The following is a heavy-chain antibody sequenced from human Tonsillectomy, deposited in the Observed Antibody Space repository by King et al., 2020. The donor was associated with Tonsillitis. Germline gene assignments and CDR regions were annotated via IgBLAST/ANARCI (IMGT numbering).Heavy chain of an antibody. V-gene: IGHV1-2*02. J-gene: IGHJ3*01. CDR2: IDPDNGGT. CDR3: ARELGINAFIV. CDR1: GYTFTSNH. D-gene: IGHD7-27*01. Sequence: QVQLVESGAEVRKPGASVKVSCTASGYTFTSNHIHWVRQAPGQGLECMGWIDPDNGGTHYAENFQGRVTLTRDTSISTAYMELNSLTSDDTAVYYCARELGINAFIVWGQGTMVTVSS.